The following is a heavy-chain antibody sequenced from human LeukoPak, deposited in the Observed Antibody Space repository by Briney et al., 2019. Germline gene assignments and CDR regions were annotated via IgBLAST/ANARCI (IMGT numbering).Heavy chain of an antibody. V-gene: IGHV4-39*01. CDR3: ARHKHYYYYCMDV. CDR2: IYYSGST. CDR1: GGSISSSSNF. Sequence: SETLSLTCSVSGGSISSSSNFWGWIRQPPGKGLEWIGNIYYSGSTYYNPSLKSRVTISVDTSKNQFSLKLSSVTAADTAVYYCARHKHYYYYCMDVWGKGTTVTISS. J-gene: IGHJ6*03.